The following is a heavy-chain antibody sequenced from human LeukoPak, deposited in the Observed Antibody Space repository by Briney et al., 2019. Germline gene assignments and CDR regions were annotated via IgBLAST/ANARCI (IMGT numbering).Heavy chain of an antibody. CDR1: GFTFSRYA. D-gene: IGHD2-15*01. J-gene: IGHJ4*02. CDR2: ISGTGGGT. Sequence: PSETLTLSCAASGFTFSRYAMSWVRHTPGQGMEWVSSISGTGGGTFYADAMKGRFTISRDNSKYTLYLQMNSLRAEDTDVYYCAEDLRGLRVVDFDCWGLGTLVTVAS. CDR3: AEDLRGLRVVDFDC. V-gene: IGHV3-23*01.